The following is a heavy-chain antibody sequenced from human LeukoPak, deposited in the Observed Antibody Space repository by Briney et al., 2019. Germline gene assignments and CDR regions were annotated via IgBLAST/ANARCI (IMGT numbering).Heavy chain of an antibody. J-gene: IGHJ6*03. D-gene: IGHD1-26*01. V-gene: IGHV4-4*09. CDR2: IYTSGST. CDR3: ARSLGAGYYYYYMDV. Sequence: SETLSLTCTVSGGSISSYYWGWIRQPPGKGLEWIGYIYTSGSTNYNPSLKSRVTISVDTSKNQFSLKLSSVTAADTAVYYCARSLGAGYYYYYMDVWGKGTTVTVSS. CDR1: GGSISSYY.